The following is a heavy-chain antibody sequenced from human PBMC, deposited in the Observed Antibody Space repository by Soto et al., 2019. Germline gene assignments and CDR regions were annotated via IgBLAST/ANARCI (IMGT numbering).Heavy chain of an antibody. D-gene: IGHD1-20*01. CDR3: ARYKSNYYYGMDV. V-gene: IGHV4-59*01. CDR2: IYYSGIT. Sequence: QVQLQESGPGLVKPSETLSLTCTVSGGSISSYYWSWIRQPPGKGLEWIGYIYYSGITNYNPSLTSRVTLSVATSKHQVSLKLSSVTAADMAVYYCARYKSNYYYGMDVWGQGTTVTVSS. J-gene: IGHJ6*02. CDR1: GGSISSYY.